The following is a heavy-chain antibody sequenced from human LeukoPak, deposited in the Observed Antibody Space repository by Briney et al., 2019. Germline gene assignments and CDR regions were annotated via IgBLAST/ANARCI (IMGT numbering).Heavy chain of an antibody. J-gene: IGHJ3*02. V-gene: IGHV4-38-2*02. CDR2: IYHSGNT. Sequence: PSETLSLTCTVSGYSISSGYYWGWIRQPPGKGLEWIANIYHSGNTNYNPSLKSRVTISVNTSKNQFSLKLSSVTAADTAVYYCARESLWFGEGDVFDIWGQGTMVTVSS. CDR1: GYSISSGYY. D-gene: IGHD3-10*01. CDR3: ARESLWFGEGDVFDI.